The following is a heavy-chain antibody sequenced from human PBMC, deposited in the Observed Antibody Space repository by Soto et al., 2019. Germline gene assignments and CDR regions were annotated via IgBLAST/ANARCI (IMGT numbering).Heavy chain of an antibody. V-gene: IGHV1-8*01. CDR1: GYTFTSYD. Sequence: QVQLVQSGAEVKKPGASVKVSCKASGYTFTSYDINWVRQATGQGLEWMGWMNPNSGNTGYAQKFQGRVTMTRNTSIITAYLELSSLRSEDTAVYYCARGVRYSSGSDAGDAFDIWGQGTMVTVSS. J-gene: IGHJ3*02. D-gene: IGHD6-19*01. CDR2: MNPNSGNT. CDR3: ARGVRYSSGSDAGDAFDI.